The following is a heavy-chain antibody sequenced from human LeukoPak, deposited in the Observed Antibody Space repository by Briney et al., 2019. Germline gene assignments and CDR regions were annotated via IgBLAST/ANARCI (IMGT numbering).Heavy chain of an antibody. J-gene: IGHJ6*02. D-gene: IGHD1-26*01. CDR3: AKDQRSGSYYYYYGMDV. CDR2: ISGSGGST. Sequence: HTGGSLRLSCAASGFTFSGFSMSWVRQSPTKGLEWVSAISGSGGSTYYADSVKGRFTISRDNSKNTLYLQMNSLRAEDTAVYYCAKDQRSGSYYYYYGMDVWGQGTTVTVSS. CDR1: GFTFSGFS. V-gene: IGHV3-23*01.